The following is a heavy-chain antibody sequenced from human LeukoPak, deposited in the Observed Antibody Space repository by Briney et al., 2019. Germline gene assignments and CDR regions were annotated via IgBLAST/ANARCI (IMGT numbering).Heavy chain of an antibody. CDR3: ARVFRLNGTDI. J-gene: IGHJ3*02. CDR1: GGSFSGYY. Sequence: PSETLSLTCAVYGGSFSGYYWSWIRQPPGKGLEWFGEINHSGSTNYNPSLKSRVTISVDTSKNQFSLKLSSVTAADTAVYYCARVFRLNGTDIWGQGTMVTVSS. V-gene: IGHV4-34*01. D-gene: IGHD2-8*01. CDR2: INHSGST.